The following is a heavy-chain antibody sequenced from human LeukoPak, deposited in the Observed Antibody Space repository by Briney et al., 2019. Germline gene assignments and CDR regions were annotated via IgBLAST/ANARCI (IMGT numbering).Heavy chain of an antibody. CDR3: ARVSIAAAGTFCYFDY. V-gene: IGHV3-7*04. CDR2: IKQDGSEK. Sequence: PGGSLRLSCAASGFTFSSYWMGWVRQAPGKGLEWVANIKQDGSEKYYVDSVKGRFTISRDNAKNSLYLQMNSLRAEDTAVYYCARVSIAAAGTFCYFDYWGQGTLVTVSS. J-gene: IGHJ4*02. D-gene: IGHD6-13*01. CDR1: GFTFSSYW.